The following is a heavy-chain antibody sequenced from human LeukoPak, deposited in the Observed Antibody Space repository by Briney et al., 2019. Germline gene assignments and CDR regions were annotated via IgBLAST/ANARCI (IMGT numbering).Heavy chain of an antibody. Sequence: GASVKVSCKASGYTFTGYYMHWIRQAPGQGLEWMGIINPTGGSTNYAQKFQGRVTMTRDMSASTVYMELSSLRSEDTAVYYCARFYDSSGYYSNWLDPWGQGTLVTVSS. J-gene: IGHJ5*02. CDR3: ARFYDSSGYYSNWLDP. V-gene: IGHV1-46*01. CDR2: INPTGGST. D-gene: IGHD3-22*01. CDR1: GYTFTGYY.